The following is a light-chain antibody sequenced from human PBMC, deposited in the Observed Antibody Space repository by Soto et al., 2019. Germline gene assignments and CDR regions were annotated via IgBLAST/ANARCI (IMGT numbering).Light chain of an antibody. CDR2: DVS. V-gene: IGLV2-14*01. J-gene: IGLJ2*01. CDR3: TSYTSSSTLV. CDR1: SSDVGTYNY. Sequence: QSALTQPASVSGSPGQSITISCTGTSSDVGTYNYVSWYQQHAGKVPKLMIYDVSNRPSGVSDRFSGSKSGNTASLTISGLQAEDEADYYCTSYTSSSTLVFGGGPQLTVL.